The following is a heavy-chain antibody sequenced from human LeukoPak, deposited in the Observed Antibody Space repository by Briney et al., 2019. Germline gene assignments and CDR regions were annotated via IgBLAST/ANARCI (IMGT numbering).Heavy chain of an antibody. CDR3: AKWSSYGDYSLAFDY. J-gene: IGHJ4*02. Sequence: GGSLRLSCAASGFTFSSYAMTWVRQAPGKGLGWVSAISGSGGSTYYADSVKGRFTISRDNSKNTLYLQMNSLRAEDTAVYYCAKWSSYGDYSLAFDYWGQGTLVTVSS. CDR2: ISGSGGST. CDR1: GFTFSSYA. V-gene: IGHV3-23*01. D-gene: IGHD4-17*01.